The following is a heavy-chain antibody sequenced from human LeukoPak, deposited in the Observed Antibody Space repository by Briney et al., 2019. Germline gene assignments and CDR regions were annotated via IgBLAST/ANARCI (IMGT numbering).Heavy chain of an antibody. V-gene: IGHV5-51*01. CDR2: IYPGDSDT. J-gene: IGHJ4*02. Sequence: GESLKISCKGSGNSFTSYWIGWVRQMPGKGLEWMGIIYPGDSDTRYSPSFQGQVTISADKSISTAYLQWSSLKASDTAMYYCATTYYYDSSGYPYYFDYWGQGTLVTVSS. D-gene: IGHD3-22*01. CDR1: GNSFTSYW. CDR3: ATTYYYDSSGYPYYFDY.